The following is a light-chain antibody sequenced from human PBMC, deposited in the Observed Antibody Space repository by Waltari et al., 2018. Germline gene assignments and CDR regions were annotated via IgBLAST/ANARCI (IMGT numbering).Light chain of an antibody. CDR3: ATWDNSLGGPI. CDR2: YND. Sequence: QSVLTQPPSASEAARKSVTISCSGNGSNFRSNSVSWFQQLPGTTPKLIIFYNDQRPAGVSDRFSGSKSGTSASLAISGLQTEDEADYYCATWDNSLGGPIFGGGTKLTVL. V-gene: IGLV1-36*01. CDR1: GSNFRSNS. J-gene: IGLJ6*01.